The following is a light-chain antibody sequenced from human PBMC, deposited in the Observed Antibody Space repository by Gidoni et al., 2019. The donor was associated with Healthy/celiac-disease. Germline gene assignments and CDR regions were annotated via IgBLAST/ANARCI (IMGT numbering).Light chain of an antibody. J-gene: IGKJ4*01. CDR1: QSISSY. V-gene: IGKV1-39*01. CDR3: QQSYSTPPA. Sequence: IQMTQSPSSLSASVGDRVTITCRASQSISSYLNWYQPNPGKAPKLLIYAASSLQSGVPSRFSGSGSGTDFTLTISSLQPEDVVTYYCQQSYSTPPAFXGXTKVEIK. CDR2: AAS.